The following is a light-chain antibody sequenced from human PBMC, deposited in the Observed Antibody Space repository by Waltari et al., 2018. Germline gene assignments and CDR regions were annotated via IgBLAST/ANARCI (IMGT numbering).Light chain of an antibody. V-gene: IGKV3-11*01. Sequence: IVLTQSPGTLSLSPGERATLSCRASQTITSLAWYQQTPGQAPRLLIYATSTRATGIPPRFTGSGSGTGVTLTVNGLEPDDSAVYYCQQRSGWPLTFGGGTKVEIK. CDR2: ATS. CDR1: QTITS. J-gene: IGKJ4*01. CDR3: QQRSGWPLT.